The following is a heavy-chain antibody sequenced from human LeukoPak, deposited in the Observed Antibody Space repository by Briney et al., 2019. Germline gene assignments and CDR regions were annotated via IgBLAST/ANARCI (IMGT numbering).Heavy chain of an antibody. D-gene: IGHD3-10*01. J-gene: IGHJ4*02. CDR3: ARAGRWGTSIDY. V-gene: IGHV3-7*04. CDR1: GFTFSNYW. CDR2: IKQDGSEK. Sequence: GGSLRLSCAASGFTFSNYWMSWVRQAPGKGLEWVANIKQDGSEKYYVDSVKGRFTISRDNAKNSLYLQMNSLRAEDTAVYYCARAGRWGTSIDYWGQGTLVTVSS.